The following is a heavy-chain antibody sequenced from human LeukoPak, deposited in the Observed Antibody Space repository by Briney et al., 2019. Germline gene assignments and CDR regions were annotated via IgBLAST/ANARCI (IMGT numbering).Heavy chain of an antibody. J-gene: IGHJ4*02. CDR2: ISGSGDST. D-gene: IGHD2-15*01. CDR3: AKDSDDGSIVVVVTYFNH. V-gene: IGHV3-23*01. Sequence: GGSLRLSCAASGFTFSSYGMSWVRQAPGKGLEWVSAISGSGDSTYYADSVKGRFTISRDNSKNTLYLQMNSLRVEDTAVYYCAKDSDDGSIVVVVTYFNHWGQGTLVTVSS. CDR1: GFTFSSYG.